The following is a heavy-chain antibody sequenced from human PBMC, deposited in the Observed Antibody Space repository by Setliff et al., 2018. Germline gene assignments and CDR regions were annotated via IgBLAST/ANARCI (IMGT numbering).Heavy chain of an antibody. D-gene: IGHD2-2*01. V-gene: IGHV1-18*01. Sequence: ASVKVSCKASGYTFSNYGITWVRQAPGQGLEWMGWISAYSGNTKYAQKLQGRVTMTTDTATTTAYLELRSLTSDDTAVYYCSRLVRYCTTTSCQGASGAEFWGQGTLVTVSS. CDR3: SRLVRYCTTTSCQGASGAEF. CDR1: GYTFSNYG. CDR2: ISAYSGNT. J-gene: IGHJ4*02.